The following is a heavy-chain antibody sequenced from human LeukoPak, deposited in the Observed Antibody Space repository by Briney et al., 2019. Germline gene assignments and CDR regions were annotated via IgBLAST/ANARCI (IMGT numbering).Heavy chain of an antibody. CDR3: AKGPAIYDSSGYLDY. V-gene: IGHV3-30*04. Sequence: GGSLRLSCAASGFTFSSYAIHWVRQAPGTGLEWMAVISYDGSNKYYADSVKGRFTISRDNSKNTLYLQMNSLRAEDTAVYYCAKGPAIYDSSGYLDYWGQGTLVTVSS. J-gene: IGHJ4*02. CDR1: GFTFSSYA. D-gene: IGHD3-22*01. CDR2: ISYDGSNK.